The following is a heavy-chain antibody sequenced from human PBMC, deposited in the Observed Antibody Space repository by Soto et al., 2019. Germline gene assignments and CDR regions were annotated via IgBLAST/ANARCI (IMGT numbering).Heavy chain of an antibody. V-gene: IGHV3-23*01. J-gene: IGHJ6*03. D-gene: IGHD2-8*01. CDR3: AKVYEDVLMDPTAEYYMDV. CDR2: ISGSGGST. Sequence: GGSLRLSCAASGFTFSSYAMSWVRQAPGKGLEWVSAISGSGGSTYYADSVKGRFTISRDNSKNTLYLQMNSLRAEDTAVYYCAKVYEDVLMDPTAEYYMDVWGKGTTVTVSS. CDR1: GFTFSSYA.